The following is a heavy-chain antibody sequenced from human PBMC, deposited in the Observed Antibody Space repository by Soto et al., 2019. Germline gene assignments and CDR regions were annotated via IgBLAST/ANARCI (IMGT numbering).Heavy chain of an antibody. CDR3: ARARYLELQHSRAFDI. Sequence: PGGSLRLSCAASGFTFNSYGMHWVRQGPGNGLEWVAFISYDSTKTYYADSVKGRFTISRDNAKNSLYLQMNSLRAEDTAVYYCARARYLELQHSRAFDIWGQGTMVTVSS. V-gene: IGHV3-30*03. D-gene: IGHD1-7*01. J-gene: IGHJ3*02. CDR1: GFTFNSYG. CDR2: ISYDSTKT.